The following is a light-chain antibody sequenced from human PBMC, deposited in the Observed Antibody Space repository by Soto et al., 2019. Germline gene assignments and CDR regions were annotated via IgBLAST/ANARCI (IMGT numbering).Light chain of an antibody. CDR2: DVN. Sequence: QSVLTQPPSASGSPGQSVTISCTGTNNDIGGYTYVSWYQRLPGKAPKLMIYDVNERPSGSPDRFSGSKSGNPASLNVSGLQPEDVAEYFCSSYSRSINYGFGTGTKVTVL. CDR3: SSYSRSINYG. CDR1: NNDIGGYTY. J-gene: IGLJ1*01. V-gene: IGLV2-8*01.